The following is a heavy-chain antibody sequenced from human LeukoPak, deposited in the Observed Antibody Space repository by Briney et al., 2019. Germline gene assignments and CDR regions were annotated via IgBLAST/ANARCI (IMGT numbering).Heavy chain of an antibody. CDR2: IIPIFGTA. D-gene: IGHD2-2*01. CDR3: ARGAVVVPAAIVFGFDP. J-gene: IGHJ5*02. CDR1: GGTFSSYA. V-gene: IGHV1-69*13. Sequence: ASVKVSCKASGGTFSSYAISWVRQAPGQGLEWMGGIIPIFGTANYAQKFQGRVTITADESTSTAYMELSSLRSEDTAVYYCARGAVVVPAAIVFGFDPWGQGTLVTVSS.